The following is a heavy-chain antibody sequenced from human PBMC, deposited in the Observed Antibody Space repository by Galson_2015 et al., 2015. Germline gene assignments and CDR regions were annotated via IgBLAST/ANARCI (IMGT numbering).Heavy chain of an antibody. D-gene: IGHD2-15*01. V-gene: IGHV3-21*01. CDR1: GFTFSSYS. Sequence: SLRLSCAASGFTFSSYSMNWVRQAPGKGLEWVSSISSSSSYIYYADSVKGRFTISRDNAKNSLYLQMNSLRAEDTAVYYCARVNSCSGGSRQGSLREDYLDVWAKGPTVTGSS. CDR2: ISSSSSYI. CDR3: ARVNSCSGGSRQGSLREDYLDV. J-gene: IGHJ6*03.